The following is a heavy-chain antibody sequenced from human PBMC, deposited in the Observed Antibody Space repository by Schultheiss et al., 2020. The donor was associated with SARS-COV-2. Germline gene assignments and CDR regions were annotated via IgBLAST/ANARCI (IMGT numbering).Heavy chain of an antibody. CDR2: ISGSGGST. V-gene: IGHV3-21*01. J-gene: IGHJ4*02. CDR1: GFTFSSYS. D-gene: IGHD1-14*01. CDR3: ARNPENY. Sequence: GGSLRLSCAASGFTFSSYSMNWVRQAPGKGLEWVSAISGSGGSTYYADSVKGRFTISRDDADNSLFLQMNSLRAEDTAMYFCARNPENYWGQGTLVTVSS.